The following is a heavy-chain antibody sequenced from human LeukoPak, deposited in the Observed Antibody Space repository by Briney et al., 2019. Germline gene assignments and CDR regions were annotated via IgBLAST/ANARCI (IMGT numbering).Heavy chain of an antibody. CDR3: ARAASKYSSSSGQVD. CDR1: GYTFTGYY. D-gene: IGHD6-6*01. V-gene: IGHV1-2*06. Sequence: GASVKVSCKASGYTFTGYYMHWVRQAPGQGLEWMGRINPNSGGTNYAQKFQGRVTMTRDTSISTAYTELSRLRSDDTAVYYCARAASKYSSSSGQVDWGQGTLVTVSS. J-gene: IGHJ4*02. CDR2: INPNSGGT.